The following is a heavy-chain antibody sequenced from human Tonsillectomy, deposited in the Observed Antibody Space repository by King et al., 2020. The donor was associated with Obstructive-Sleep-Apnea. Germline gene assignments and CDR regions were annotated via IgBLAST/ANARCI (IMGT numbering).Heavy chain of an antibody. CDR1: GYSISSGYY. D-gene: IGHD3-3*01. J-gene: IGHJ4*02. CDR3: AGERGPYYDFWSGYRYFDY. CDR2: IYHSGST. Sequence: QLQESGPGLVKPSETLSLTCTVSGYSISSGYYWGWIRQPPGKGLEWIGSIYHSGSTYYNPSLKSRVTISVDTSRNQFSLKLSSVTAADTAVYYGAGERGPYYDFWSGYRYFDYWGQGTLVTVSS. V-gene: IGHV4-38-2*02.